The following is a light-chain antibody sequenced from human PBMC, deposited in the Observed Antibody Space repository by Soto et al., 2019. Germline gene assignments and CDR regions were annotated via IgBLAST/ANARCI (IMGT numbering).Light chain of an antibody. CDR1: SSDIGGSNY. Sequence: QSALTQPASVSGSPGQSITISCAGTSSDIGGSNYVAWYQQHPGKAPKLMIYGVINRPSGVSNRFSGSKSGNMASLTISGLQAEDEADYFCYSSRSSSSNFYVFGTGTKLTVL. CDR2: GVI. V-gene: IGLV2-14*03. CDR3: YSSRSSSSNFYV. J-gene: IGLJ1*01.